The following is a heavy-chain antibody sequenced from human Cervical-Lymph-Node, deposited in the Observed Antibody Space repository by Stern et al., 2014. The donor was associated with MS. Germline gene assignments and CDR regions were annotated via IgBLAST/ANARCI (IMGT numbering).Heavy chain of an antibody. V-gene: IGHV4-61*02. CDR3: AREWIYEVSWFDS. Sequence: QVQLQESDPGLVKPSQTLSLTCTVSGGSISSGSHYWSWIRQPAGKGLEWVGRIYSTGRVDYNPSFKGRVTMSVDTSKDQFSLELRSVTAADTAMYYCAREWIYEVSWFDSWGQGSLVIVSS. CDR2: IYSTGRV. CDR1: GGSISSGSHY. D-gene: IGHD5/OR15-5a*01. J-gene: IGHJ5*01.